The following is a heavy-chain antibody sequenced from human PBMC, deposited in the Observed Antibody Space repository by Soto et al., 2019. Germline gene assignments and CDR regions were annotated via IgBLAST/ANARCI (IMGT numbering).Heavy chain of an antibody. V-gene: IGHV1-69*04. CDR1: GGTFSSYT. Sequence: SVKVSCKASGGTFSSYTISWVRQAPGQGLEWMGRNIPILGIANYAQKFQGRVTITADKSTSTAYMELSSLRSEDTAGYYCAREFRSGWYGWFDPWGQGTLLAVSS. D-gene: IGHD6-19*01. CDR2: NIPILGIA. J-gene: IGHJ5*02. CDR3: AREFRSGWYGWFDP.